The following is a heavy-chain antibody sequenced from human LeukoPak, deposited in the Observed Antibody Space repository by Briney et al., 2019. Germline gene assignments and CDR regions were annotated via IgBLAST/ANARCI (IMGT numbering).Heavy chain of an antibody. CDR2: ISSSSSTI. CDR1: GFTFSSHS. Sequence: QSGGSLRLSCAASGFTFSSHSMTWVRQAPGKGLEWVSYISSSSSTIHYADSVKGRFTISRDNAKNSLYLQMNSLRAEDTAVYYCARGATVTKAFSDYWGQGTLVTVSS. CDR3: ARGATVTKAFSDY. D-gene: IGHD4-17*01. J-gene: IGHJ4*02. V-gene: IGHV3-48*04.